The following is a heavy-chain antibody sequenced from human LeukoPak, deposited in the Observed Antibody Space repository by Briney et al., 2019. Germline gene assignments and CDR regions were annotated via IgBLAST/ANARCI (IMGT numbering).Heavy chain of an antibody. D-gene: IGHD3-10*01. CDR1: GFTFSSYA. CDR3: AKDPRLLWFGELSSDY. V-gene: IGHV3-23*01. CDR2: ISGSGGST. Sequence: GGSLRLSCAASGFTFSSYAMSWVRQAPGKGLEWVSAISGSGGSTYYADSVKGRFTISRDNSKNTLYLQMNSLRAEDTAVYYWAKDPRLLWFGELSSDYWGQGTLVTVSS. J-gene: IGHJ4*02.